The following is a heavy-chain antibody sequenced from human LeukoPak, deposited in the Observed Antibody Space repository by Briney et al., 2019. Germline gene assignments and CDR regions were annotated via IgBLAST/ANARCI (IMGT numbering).Heavy chain of an antibody. D-gene: IGHD6-19*01. CDR1: GFTFSSYW. Sequence: PGGSLRLSCAASGFTFSSYWMSWVRQAPGKGLEWVANIKHDGNWKFYADSVKGRFAVSRDNAEKSVYLHMSSLRAEDTAMYYCATPGDSGWYNHWGQGTLVTVSS. CDR2: IKHDGNWK. V-gene: IGHV3-7*03. J-gene: IGHJ4*02. CDR3: ATPGDSGWYNH.